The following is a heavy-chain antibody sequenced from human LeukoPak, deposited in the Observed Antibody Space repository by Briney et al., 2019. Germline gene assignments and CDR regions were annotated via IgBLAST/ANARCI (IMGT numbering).Heavy chain of an antibody. CDR1: GFTLNSNW. V-gene: IGHV3-74*01. CDR3: AREGLSRDNQFFFEY. J-gene: IGHJ4*02. D-gene: IGHD1-14*01. CDR2: INEDGRGT. Sequence: GGSLRLSCAVSGFTLNSNWIHWVRQAPGQGLVWVSRINEDGRGTSYADSVKGRFTISKDDAKNTVYLQINSLRAEDTAVYYCAREGLSRDNQFFFEYWGQGTLVTVSS.